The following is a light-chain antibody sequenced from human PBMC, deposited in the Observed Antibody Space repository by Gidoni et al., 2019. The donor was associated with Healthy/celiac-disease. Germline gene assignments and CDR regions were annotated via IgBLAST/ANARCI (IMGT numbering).Light chain of an antibody. Sequence: EIVLTQSPGTLSLSPGERATLSFRASQSVSSSYLAWYQQKPGQAPRLLIYGASSRATGIPDRFSGSGSGTDFPLTLSILEPEDFAVYYCQQYGSSPGTFGGGTKVEIK. J-gene: IGKJ4*01. V-gene: IGKV3-20*01. CDR3: QQYGSSPGT. CDR1: QSVSSSY. CDR2: GAS.